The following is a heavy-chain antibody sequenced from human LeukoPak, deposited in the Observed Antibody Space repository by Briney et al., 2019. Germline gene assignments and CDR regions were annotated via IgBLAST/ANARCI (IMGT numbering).Heavy chain of an antibody. J-gene: IGHJ4*02. D-gene: IGHD1-26*01. CDR3: ARDVVGAIHYFDY. V-gene: IGHV1-2*02. Sequence: ASVKASCKASGYTFTGYYMHWVRQAPGQGLEWMGWINPNSGGTNYAQKFQGRVTMTRDTSISTAYMELSRLRSDDTAVYYCARDVVGAIHYFDYWGQGTLVTVSS. CDR1: GYTFTGYY. CDR2: INPNSGGT.